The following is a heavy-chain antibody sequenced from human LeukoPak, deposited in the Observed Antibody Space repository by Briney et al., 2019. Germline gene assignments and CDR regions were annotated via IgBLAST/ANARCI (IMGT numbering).Heavy chain of an antibody. CDR1: GFTFSSYA. V-gene: IGHV3-23*01. D-gene: IGHD2-15*01. Sequence: GGSLRLSCAASGFTFSSYAMTWVRQAPGKGLDWVSAISGSADYTYYADSVKGRFTISRDNSKNTLYLQMNSLRVEDTAIYYCAKGYCSGGSCFSRSNWFDPWGQGTLVTVSS. J-gene: IGHJ5*02. CDR3: AKGYCSGGSCFSRSNWFDP. CDR2: ISGSADYT.